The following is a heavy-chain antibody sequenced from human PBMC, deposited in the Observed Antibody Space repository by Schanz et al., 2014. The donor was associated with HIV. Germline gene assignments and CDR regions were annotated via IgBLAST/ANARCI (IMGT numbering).Heavy chain of an antibody. D-gene: IGHD3-3*02. CDR3: ARAAFSSEYYYGMDV. CDR2: IIPIFGTA. J-gene: IGHJ6*02. Sequence: QVKLVQSGAEVKRPGSSVKVSCKASGGTFSSYAISWVRQAPGQGLEWMGGIIPIFGTANYAQKFQGRVTIIADESTSTAYMELSSLRSADTAVYFCARAAFSSEYYYGMDVWGQGTTVTVSS. CDR1: GGTFSSYA. V-gene: IGHV1-69*01.